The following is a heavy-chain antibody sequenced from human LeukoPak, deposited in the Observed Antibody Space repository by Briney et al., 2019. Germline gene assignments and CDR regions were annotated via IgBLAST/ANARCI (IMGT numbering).Heavy chain of an antibody. J-gene: IGHJ2*01. CDR3: AREGGGSGLWYYDL. CDR2: IGGGGVTT. D-gene: IGHD1-26*01. CDR1: GFTFSSYS. Sequence: AGGSLRLSCAASGFTFSSYSMHWVRQAPGKGPEFVSVIGGGGVTTFYADSVKDRFTISRDNSKNTLYLEMGSLRAEDMAVYYCAREGGGSGLWYYDLWGRGTLVTVSP. V-gene: IGHV3-64*02.